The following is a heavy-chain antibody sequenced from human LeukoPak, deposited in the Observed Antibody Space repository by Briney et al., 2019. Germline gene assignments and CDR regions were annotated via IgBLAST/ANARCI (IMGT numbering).Heavy chain of an antibody. Sequence: GGSLRLSCAAPGFTFSSYAMSWVRHAPGKGLEWVSGINWNGGSTGYADSVKGRFTISRDNAKNSLYLQMNSLRAEDTALYYCARSIFIAAASSLLPDAFDIWGQGTMVTVSS. CDR3: ARSIFIAAASSLLPDAFDI. CDR1: GFTFSSYA. D-gene: IGHD6-13*01. V-gene: IGHV3-20*04. CDR2: INWNGGST. J-gene: IGHJ3*02.